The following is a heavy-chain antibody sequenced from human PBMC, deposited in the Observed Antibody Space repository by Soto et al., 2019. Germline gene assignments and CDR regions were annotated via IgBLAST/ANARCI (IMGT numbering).Heavy chain of an antibody. J-gene: IGHJ4*02. CDR1: GFTFSSYA. CDR3: ARVDYGDYGTFDY. D-gene: IGHD4-17*01. Sequence: GESLKISCAASGFTFSSYAMHWVRQAPGKGLEWVAVISYDGSNKYYADSVKGRFTISRDNSKNTLYLQMNGLRAEDTAVYYCARVDYGDYGTFDYWGQGTLVTVSS. CDR2: ISYDGSNK. V-gene: IGHV3-30-3*01.